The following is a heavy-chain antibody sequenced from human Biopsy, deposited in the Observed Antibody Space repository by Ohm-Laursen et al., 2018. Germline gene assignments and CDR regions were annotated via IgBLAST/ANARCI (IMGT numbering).Heavy chain of an antibody. CDR1: GGSFTGHH. V-gene: IGHV4-59*11. D-gene: IGHD4-23*01. CDR3: ARGSNEYGGLYFPH. Sequence: GTLSLTWTVSGGSFTGHHWTWIRQPPGKGLEWIGHISHTGYTSYKSSLKSRVTISLDTSRKHFSLRLTSLAAADTAVYYCARGSNEYGGLYFPHWGQGTLVTVSS. J-gene: IGHJ1*01. CDR2: ISHTGYT.